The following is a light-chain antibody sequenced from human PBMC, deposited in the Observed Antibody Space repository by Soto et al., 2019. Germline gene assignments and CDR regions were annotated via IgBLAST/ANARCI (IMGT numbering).Light chain of an antibody. CDR3: SSFRTGSVVL. J-gene: IGLJ3*02. V-gene: IGLV2-14*01. CDR1: SSDVGGYNY. CDR2: GVS. Sequence: QSVLTQPASVSGSPGQTITISFTGTSSDVGGYNYVSWYQQHPGKAPTLVIYGVSYRPSGVSARFSGSKFQNTASLTISGLQAEDEADYYCSSFRTGSVVLFGGGTKVTVL.